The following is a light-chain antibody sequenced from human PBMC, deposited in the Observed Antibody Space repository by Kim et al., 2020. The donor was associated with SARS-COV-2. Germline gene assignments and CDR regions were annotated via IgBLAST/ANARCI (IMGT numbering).Light chain of an antibody. CDR2: DAS. V-gene: IGKV1-39*01. Sequence: DIQMTQSPSQLSASIGDTVTMTCRASQTIGKSVNWYQQKPGRAPNIVIFDASSLETGVPSRFSGSVSGVDCTLTISSLQPDDLGTYYCQQSFTTPLTFGQGTRLEIK. CDR1: QTIGKS. CDR3: QQSFTTPLT. J-gene: IGKJ5*01.